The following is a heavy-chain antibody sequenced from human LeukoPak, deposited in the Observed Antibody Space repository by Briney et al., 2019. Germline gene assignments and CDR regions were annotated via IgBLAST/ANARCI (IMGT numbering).Heavy chain of an antibody. CDR3: ARENYYYYMDV. J-gene: IGHJ6*03. CDR2: INHSGST. V-gene: IGHV4-34*01. CDR1: GGSFSGYY. Sequence: KSSETLSLTCAVYGGSFSGYYWSWIRQPPGKGLEWIGEINHSGSTNYNPSLKSRVTISVDTSKNQFSLKLSSVTAADTAVYYCARENYYYYMDVWGKGTTGTVSS.